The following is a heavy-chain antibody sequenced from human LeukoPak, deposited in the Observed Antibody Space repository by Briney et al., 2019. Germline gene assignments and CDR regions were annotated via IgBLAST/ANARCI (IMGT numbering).Heavy chain of an antibody. V-gene: IGHV3-72*01. J-gene: IGHJ3*02. CDR2: SEDKANSYTT. CDR3: TRGKSVSGGASDI. CDR1: GFGFSDHY. Sequence: PGGSLRLSRAASGFGFSDHYMGWVRQAPGKGLEWVGRSEDKANSYTTEYAASVKGRFSISRDDSKNSLYLQMNSLKTEDTAVYYCTRGKSVSGGASDIWGQGTMVTVSS. D-gene: IGHD3-10*01.